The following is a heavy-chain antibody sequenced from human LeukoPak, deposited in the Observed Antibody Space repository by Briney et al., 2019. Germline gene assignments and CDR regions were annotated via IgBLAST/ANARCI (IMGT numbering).Heavy chain of an antibody. V-gene: IGHV3-30*02. CDR1: GFTFSNAW. CDR3: AKDPGDSVRGYYMDV. D-gene: IGHD1-26*01. CDR2: IYNDGRKQ. J-gene: IGHJ6*03. Sequence: GGSLRLSCAASGFTFSNAWMSWVRQAPGKGLEWVSFIYNDGRKQYYADSLKGRFTISRDNSKNMLYLQVNSVTADDTAVYYCAKDPGDSVRGYYMDVWGKGTTVIVSS.